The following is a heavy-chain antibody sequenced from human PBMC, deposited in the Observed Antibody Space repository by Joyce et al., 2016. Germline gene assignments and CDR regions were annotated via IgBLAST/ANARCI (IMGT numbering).Heavy chain of an antibody. V-gene: IGHV3-48*02. Sequence: EVQLVESGGGLVQPGGSLRLSCVASGFDFTIYSMNWVRQAPGKGLEWMSYISRSSSNIYYADSLKGRFTIARDNAKASVYLQIDSLRDEDTAVYYCARKSMRLGEFNYAMDVWGQGITVIVSS. CDR2: ISRSSSNI. CDR3: ARKSMRLGEFNYAMDV. J-gene: IGHJ6*02. CDR1: GFDFTIYS. D-gene: IGHD3-10*01.